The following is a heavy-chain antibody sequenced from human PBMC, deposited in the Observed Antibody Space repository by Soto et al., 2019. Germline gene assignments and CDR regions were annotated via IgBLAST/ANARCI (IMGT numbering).Heavy chain of an antibody. CDR1: GGSISSYY. CDR3: ARRGFGPLHGLVDV. CDR2: VHHSWGS. D-gene: IGHD3-10*01. V-gene: IGHV4-59*08. J-gene: IGHJ6*02. Sequence: QVQLQESGPGLVKPSETLSLSCTVSGGSISSYYWSWFRQSPGKRMEWIGYVHHSWGSSYNPSLQSRVAISLETSMSQFSLKVSSVTATDTSVYYCARRGFGPLHGLVDVWGQGTTVTVSS.